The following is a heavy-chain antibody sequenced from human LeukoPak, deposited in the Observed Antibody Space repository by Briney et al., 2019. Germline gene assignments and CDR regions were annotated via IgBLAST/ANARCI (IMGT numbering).Heavy chain of an antibody. Sequence: ASVKVSCKASGGTFSSYAISWVRQAPGQGLEWMGRIIPILGIANYAQKFQGRVTITADKSTSTAYMELSSLRSEDTAVYYCAIKGPRGAFDYWGQGTLVSVSS. CDR3: AIKGPRGAFDY. J-gene: IGHJ4*02. CDR1: GGTFSSYA. V-gene: IGHV1-69*04. CDR2: IIPILGIA.